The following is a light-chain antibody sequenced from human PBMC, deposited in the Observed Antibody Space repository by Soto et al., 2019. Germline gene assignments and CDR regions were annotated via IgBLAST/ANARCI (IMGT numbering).Light chain of an antibody. CDR2: DVA. V-gene: IGLV2-14*03. CDR3: SSYAEGTTL. CDR1: SSDIGAYNF. J-gene: IGLJ2*01. Sequence: SALTQPASVSGSPGQSITISCSGTSSDIGAYNFVSWYQQHPDKAPKLIIYDVAYRPSGISDRFSGSKSADTAILTISGLQAEDEADYYCSSYAEGTTLFGGGTKLTVL.